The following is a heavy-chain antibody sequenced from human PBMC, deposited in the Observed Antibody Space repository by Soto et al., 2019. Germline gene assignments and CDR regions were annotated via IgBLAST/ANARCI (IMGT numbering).Heavy chain of an antibody. J-gene: IGHJ4*02. CDR2: IIPIFGTA. D-gene: IGHD2-2*02. CDR3: ARVKRGSSTSCYNCYFDY. CDR1: GGTFSSYA. V-gene: IGHV1-69*13. Sequence: SVKVSCKASGGTFSSYAISWVRQAPGQGLEWMGGIIPIFGTANYAQKFQGRVTITADESTSTAYMELSSLRSEDTAVYYCARVKRGSSTSCYNCYFDYWGQGTLVTVSS.